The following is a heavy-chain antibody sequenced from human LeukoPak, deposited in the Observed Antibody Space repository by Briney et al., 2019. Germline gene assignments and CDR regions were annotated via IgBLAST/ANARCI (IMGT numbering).Heavy chain of an antibody. CDR1: GFTFSSYT. J-gene: IGHJ4*02. V-gene: IGHV3-23*01. Sequence: GGSLRLSCAVSGFTFSSYTMSWVRQAPGKGLEWVSAISGSGGSTYYADSVKGRFTISRDNSKNTLYLQMNSLRSEDTAVYYCAKGVYGGSSGGFYFDYWGQGALVTVSS. CDR2: ISGSGGST. CDR3: AKGVYGGSSGGFYFDY. D-gene: IGHD1-26*01.